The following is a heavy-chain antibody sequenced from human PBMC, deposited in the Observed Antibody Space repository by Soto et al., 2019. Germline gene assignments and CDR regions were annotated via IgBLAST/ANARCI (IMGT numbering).Heavy chain of an antibody. D-gene: IGHD1-26*01. Sequence: QITLKESGPTLVKPTQTLTLTGTFSGFSLTTDRVGVGWIRQPPGEALEWLAVIYWDDSKTYRPSLESRLTITKDTSKNQVALTMTNIDSLDTATYYCAHAYGGRSLYWGQGTLVTVSS. CDR2: IYWDDSK. J-gene: IGHJ4*02. CDR3: AHAYGGRSLY. V-gene: IGHV2-5*02. CDR1: GFSLTTDRVG.